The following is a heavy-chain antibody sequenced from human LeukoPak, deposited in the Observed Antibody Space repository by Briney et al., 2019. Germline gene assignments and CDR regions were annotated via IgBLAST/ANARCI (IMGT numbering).Heavy chain of an antibody. J-gene: IGHJ4*02. CDR2: INSDGSVT. CDR3: TRATGSFYGLGY. V-gene: IGHV3-74*01. CDR1: GFTSSSYR. D-gene: IGHD1-26*01. Sequence: GGSLRLSCAASGFTSSSYRMHWVRQAPGKGLLWVSRINSDGSVTTYADSVKGRFTISRDNAKNTLYLQMNSLRAEDTAVYYCTRATGSFYGLGYWSQGTLVTVSS.